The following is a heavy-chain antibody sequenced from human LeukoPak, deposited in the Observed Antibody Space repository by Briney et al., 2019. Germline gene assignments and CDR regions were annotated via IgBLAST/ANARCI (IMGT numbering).Heavy chain of an antibody. CDR1: GFPFNRFW. V-gene: IGHV3-74*01. J-gene: IGHJ4*02. Sequence: GGSLRLSCAASGFPFNRFWMHWVRHAPGKGLVWVSDMNEYSTTIRYADSVKGRFTISRDNAKSILYLQMNNLRAEDTAMYFCARGGVNPVDHWGQGTLVTVSS. CDR3: ARGGVNPVDH. CDR2: MNEYSTTI. D-gene: IGHD1-14*01.